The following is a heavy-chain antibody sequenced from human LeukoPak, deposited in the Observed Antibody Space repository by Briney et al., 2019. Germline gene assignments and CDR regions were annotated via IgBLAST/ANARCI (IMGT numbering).Heavy chain of an antibody. CDR2: MNPNSGNT. V-gene: IGHV1-8*01. CDR3: ARYRSSYYYYYYGMDV. J-gene: IGHJ6*02. CDR1: GYTFTSYD. D-gene: IGHD1-26*01. Sequence: ASVKVSCKASGYTFTSYDINWVRQATGQGLEWMGWMNPNSGNTGYAQKFQGRVTMTRNTSISTAYMELSSLRSEDTAVYYCARYRSSYYYYYYGMDVWGQGTTVTVSS.